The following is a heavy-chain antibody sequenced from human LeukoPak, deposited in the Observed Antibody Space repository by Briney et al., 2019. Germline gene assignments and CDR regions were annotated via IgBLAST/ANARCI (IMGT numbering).Heavy chain of an antibody. V-gene: IGHV1-2*02. J-gene: IGHJ4*02. Sequence: ASVKVSCKASGYTFTGYYMHWVRQAPGQGLEWMGWINPNSGSTNYAQKLQGRVTMTRDTSISTAYMELSRLRSDDTAVYYCARDIVGGTVAGTFDWGQGTLVIVSS. CDR1: GYTFTGYY. CDR3: ARDIVGGTVAGTFD. D-gene: IGHD6-19*01. CDR2: INPNSGST.